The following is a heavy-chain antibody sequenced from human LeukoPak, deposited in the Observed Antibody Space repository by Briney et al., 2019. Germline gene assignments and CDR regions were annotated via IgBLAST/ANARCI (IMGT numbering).Heavy chain of an antibody. CDR3: ARWGLGYYYMDV. D-gene: IGHD3-16*01. Sequence: NPSETLSLTCTVSGGSIGSYYWGWIRQPPGKGLEWIGSIYYSGSTYYNPSLKSRVTISVDTSKNQFSLKLSSVTAADTAVYYCARWGLGYYYMDVWGKGTTVTISS. CDR2: IYYSGST. J-gene: IGHJ6*03. V-gene: IGHV4-39*01. CDR1: GGSIGSYY.